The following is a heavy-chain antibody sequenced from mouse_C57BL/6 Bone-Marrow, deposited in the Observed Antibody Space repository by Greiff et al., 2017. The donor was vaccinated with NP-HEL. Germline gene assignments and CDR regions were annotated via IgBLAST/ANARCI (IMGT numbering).Heavy chain of an antibody. Sequence: VQLQQSGPELVKPGASVKISCKASGYAFSSSWMNWVKQRPGKGLEWIGRIYTGDGDTNYNGKFKGKATLTADKSSSTAYMQLSSLTSEDSAVYFCARRDYDAYWYFDVWGTGTTVTVSS. CDR3: ARRDYDAYWYFDV. CDR1: GYAFSSSW. D-gene: IGHD2-4*01. V-gene: IGHV1-82*01. CDR2: IYTGDGDT. J-gene: IGHJ1*03.